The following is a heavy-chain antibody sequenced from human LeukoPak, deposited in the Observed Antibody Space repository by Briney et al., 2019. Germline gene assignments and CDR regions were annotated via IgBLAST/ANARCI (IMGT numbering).Heavy chain of an antibody. CDR2: INHSGST. Sequence: SETLSLTCAVFGGSFSGYYWTWVRQPPGKGLEWIGEINHSGSTNYNPSLKSRVTISIDTSKNQFSLKLSSVTAADTAVYYCARGPYYYVSGRPSDYWGQGTLVTVSS. V-gene: IGHV4-34*01. CDR3: ARGPYYYVSGRPSDY. CDR1: GGSFSGYY. J-gene: IGHJ4*02. D-gene: IGHD3-10*01.